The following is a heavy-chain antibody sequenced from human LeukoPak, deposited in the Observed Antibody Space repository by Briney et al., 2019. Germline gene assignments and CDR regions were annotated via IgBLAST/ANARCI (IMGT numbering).Heavy chain of an antibody. CDR1: GFTFSSYS. CDR2: ISSSSSTI. V-gene: IGHV3-48*01. J-gene: IGHJ4*02. CDR3: ARVGAGLFDY. D-gene: IGHD1-26*01. Sequence: GGSLRLSCAASGFTFSSYSMNWVRQAPGKGLEWVSYISSSSSTIYYADSVKGRFTISRDNAKNSLYLQMDSLRAEDTAVYYCARVGAGLFDYWGQGTLVTVSS.